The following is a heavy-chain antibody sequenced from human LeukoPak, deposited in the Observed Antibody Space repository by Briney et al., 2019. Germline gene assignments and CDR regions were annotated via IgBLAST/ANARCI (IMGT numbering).Heavy chain of an antibody. D-gene: IGHD3-3*01. J-gene: IGHJ3*02. Sequence: SETLSLTCTVPGGSISSYYWSWIRQPPGKGLEWIGYIYYSGSTNYNPSLESRVTISVDTSKNQFSLKLSSVTAADTAVYYCASITIFGVVRAFDIWGQGTMVTVSS. CDR1: GGSISSYY. V-gene: IGHV4-59*01. CDR2: IYYSGST. CDR3: ASITIFGVVRAFDI.